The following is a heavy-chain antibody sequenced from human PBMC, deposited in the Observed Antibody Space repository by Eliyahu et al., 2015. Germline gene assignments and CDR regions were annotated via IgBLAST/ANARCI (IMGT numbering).Heavy chain of an antibody. D-gene: IGHD3-16*01. CDR1: GSXVSSNY. Sequence: EVQLVESGGGLIQPGGSLRLSCAASGSXVSSNYMRWVRQAPGKGLEWLSVMYNGGATYYADSVKGRFTISRDNSKNTLYLQMNSLRADDTAVYYCARDLGAYKRAFDYWGQGTLVTVSS. CDR2: MYNGGAT. CDR3: ARDLGAYKRAFDY. V-gene: IGHV3-53*01. J-gene: IGHJ4*02.